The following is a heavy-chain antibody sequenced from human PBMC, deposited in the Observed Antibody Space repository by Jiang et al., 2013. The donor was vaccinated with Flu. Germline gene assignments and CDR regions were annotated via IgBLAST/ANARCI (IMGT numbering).Heavy chain of an antibody. CDR2: TYYRSKWYN. CDR3: ARLRNNWNFAYYYMDV. Sequence: QTLSLTCAISGDSVSRNSAAWDWIRQSPSRGLEWLGRTYYRSKWYNDYAVSVKSRITINPDTSKNQFSLQLNSVTPEDTAVYYCARLRNNWNFAYYYMDVWGKGTTVTVSS. J-gene: IGHJ6*03. V-gene: IGHV6-1*01. CDR1: GDSVSRNSAA. D-gene: IGHD1-7*01.